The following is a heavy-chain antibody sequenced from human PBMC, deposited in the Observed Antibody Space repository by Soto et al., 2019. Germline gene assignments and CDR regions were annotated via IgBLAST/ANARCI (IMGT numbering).Heavy chain of an antibody. CDR2: MNPNSGNT. Sequence: ASVKVSCKASGYTFTSYDITWVRQATGQGLEWMRWMNPNSGNTGYAQKFPARVTMTRNTSISTAYMELSSLRSEVTAVYYCARERSSGWYVDYWGQGTLITVSS. V-gene: IGHV1-8*01. CDR1: GYTFTSYD. D-gene: IGHD6-19*01. CDR3: ARERSSGWYVDY. J-gene: IGHJ4*02.